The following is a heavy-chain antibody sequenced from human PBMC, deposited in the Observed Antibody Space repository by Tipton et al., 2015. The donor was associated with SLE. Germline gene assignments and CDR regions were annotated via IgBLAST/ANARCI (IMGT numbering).Heavy chain of an antibody. CDR2: IYYSGST. V-gene: IGHV4-39*01. CDR1: GGSISSSSYY. J-gene: IGHJ3*02. D-gene: IGHD1-26*01. CDR3: ARLGQLGAGEPDAFDI. Sequence: LRLSCTVSGGSISSSSYYWGWIRQPPGKGLEWIGSIYYSGSTYYNPSLKSRVTISVDTSKNQFSLKLSSVTAADTAVYYCARLGQLGAGEPDAFDIWGQGTMVTVSS.